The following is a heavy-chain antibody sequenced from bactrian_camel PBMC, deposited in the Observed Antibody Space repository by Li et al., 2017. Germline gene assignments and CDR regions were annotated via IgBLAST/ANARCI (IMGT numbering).Heavy chain of an antibody. CDR1: GITFRSYS. V-gene: IGHV3S40*01. CDR2: IDSDGRTT. Sequence: DVQLVESGGGSVEIGGSLTLSCATSGITFRSYSMGWFRQKPGLGREGVAAIDSDGRTTYSPSVNGRFTITRDNAKNTVYLQMNSLIAEDTALYYCTAEQMGRSWYNHWGQGTQVTVS. J-gene: IGHJ4*01. CDR3: TAEQMGRSWYNH. D-gene: IGHD6*01.